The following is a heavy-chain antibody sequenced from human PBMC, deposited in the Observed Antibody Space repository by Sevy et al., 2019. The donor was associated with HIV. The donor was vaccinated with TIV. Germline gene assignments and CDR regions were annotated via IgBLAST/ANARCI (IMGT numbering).Heavy chain of an antibody. Sequence: GGSLRLSCEASGFSFSRYGMHWVRQVAGKGLEWVAVISFDGDNKYYSDSVRGRFAISRDNYENTMHLQINNLRLDDTAVYYCAKGLSSIYPYSMDVWGQGTTVTVSS. D-gene: IGHD3-16*01. CDR3: AKGLSSIYPYSMDV. CDR2: ISFDGDNK. J-gene: IGHJ6*02. V-gene: IGHV3-30*18. CDR1: GFSFSRYG.